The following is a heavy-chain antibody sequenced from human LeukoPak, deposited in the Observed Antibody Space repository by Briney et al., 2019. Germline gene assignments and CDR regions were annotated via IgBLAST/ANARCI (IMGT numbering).Heavy chain of an antibody. CDR1: GFTFDDYA. J-gene: IGHJ4*02. D-gene: IGHD6-19*01. CDR3: AKDTRYSSGWYDFDY. CDR2: ISWNSGSI. V-gene: IGHV3-9*01. Sequence: GGSLRLSCAASGFTFDDYAMHWVRQAPGKGLEWVSGISWNSGSIGYADSVKGRFTISRDNAKNSLYLQMNSLRAEDTALYYCAKDTRYSSGWYDFDYWGQGTLSPSPQ.